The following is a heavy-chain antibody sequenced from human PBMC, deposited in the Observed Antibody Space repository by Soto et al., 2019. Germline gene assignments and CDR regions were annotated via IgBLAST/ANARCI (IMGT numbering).Heavy chain of an antibody. CDR3: ARVKGPMVRPKYYFDY. D-gene: IGHD3-10*01. V-gene: IGHV4-59*01. CDR2: IYYSGST. J-gene: IGHJ4*02. Sequence: ASETLSLTCTVSGGSISSYYWSWIRQPPGKGLEWIGYIYYSGSTNYNPSLKSRVTISVDTSKNQFSLKLSSVTAADTAVYYCARVKGPMVRPKYYFDYWGQGTLVTVSS. CDR1: GGSISSYY.